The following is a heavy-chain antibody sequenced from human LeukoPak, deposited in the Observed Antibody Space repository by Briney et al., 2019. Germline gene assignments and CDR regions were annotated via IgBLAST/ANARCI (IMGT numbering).Heavy chain of an antibody. J-gene: IGHJ4*02. V-gene: IGHV3-23*01. D-gene: IGHD6-13*01. CDR3: AKEVYSSSWYGIDY. CDR2: ISGSGGST. CDR1: GFTFSSYA. Sequence: PGGSLRLSCAASGFTFSSYAMSWVRQAPGKGLEWVSAISGSGGSTYYADSVKGRFTISRDNSKNTLYLQKNSLRAEDTAVYYCAKEVYSSSWYGIDYWGQGTLVTVSS.